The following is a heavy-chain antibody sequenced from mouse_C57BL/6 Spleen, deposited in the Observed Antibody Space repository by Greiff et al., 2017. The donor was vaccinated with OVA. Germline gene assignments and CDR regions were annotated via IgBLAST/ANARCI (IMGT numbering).Heavy chain of an antibody. V-gene: IGHV1-4*01. J-gene: IGHJ3*01. CDR3: ARDPRRSRFAY. CDR1: GYTFTSYT. D-gene: IGHD1-1*01. CDR2: INPSSGYT. Sequence: VKLQQSGAELARPGASVKMSCKASGYTFTSYTMHWVKQRPGQGLEWIGYINPSSGYTKYNQKFKDKATLTADKSSSTAYMQLSSLTSEDSAVYYCARDPRRSRFAYWGQGTLVTVSA.